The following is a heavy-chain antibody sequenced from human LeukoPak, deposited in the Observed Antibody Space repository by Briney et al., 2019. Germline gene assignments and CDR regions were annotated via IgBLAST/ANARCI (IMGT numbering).Heavy chain of an antibody. J-gene: IGHJ3*02. D-gene: IGHD6-13*01. CDR3: ARDRSGYSSSWLFDAFDI. Sequence: SQTLSLTCTVSGGSISTGGYHWSWIRQHPGRGLEWIAYIYSSGNTYYNPSLKSRVTISLDTSKNQFSLKLTSVTAADTAVYYCARDRSGYSSSWLFDAFDIWGQGTMVTVSS. V-gene: IGHV4-31*03. CDR1: GGSISTGGYH. CDR2: IYSSGNT.